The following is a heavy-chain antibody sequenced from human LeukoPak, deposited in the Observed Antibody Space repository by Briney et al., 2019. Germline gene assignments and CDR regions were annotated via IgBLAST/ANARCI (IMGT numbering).Heavy chain of an antibody. CDR1: GGSISSYY. J-gene: IGHJ3*02. V-gene: IGHV4-4*07. CDR3: ARSDIYCSGGTCPPNTFDAFDI. Sequence: PSETLSLTCTVSGGSISSYYWSWIRQPAGKGLEWIGRIYTSGSTNYNPSLKSRVTISVDTSKNRFSLRLSSVTPADTAVYYCARSDIYCSGGTCPPNTFDAFDIWGQGTMVTVSS. D-gene: IGHD2-15*01. CDR2: IYTSGST.